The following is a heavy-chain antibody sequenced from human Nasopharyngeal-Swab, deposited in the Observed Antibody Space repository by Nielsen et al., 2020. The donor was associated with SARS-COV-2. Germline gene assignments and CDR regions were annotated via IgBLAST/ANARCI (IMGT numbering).Heavy chain of an antibody. CDR1: GYTFTSSG. Sequence: SVKVSCKASGYTFTSSGISWVRQAPGQGLEWMGWISAYNGNTNYAQKLQGRVTMTPDTSTSPAYMELRSLRSDDMAVYYCARYTRYSVWHASYYYSGMDVWGLGTTVTFSS. J-gene: IGHJ6*02. CDR3: ARYTRYSVWHASYYYSGMDV. CDR2: ISAYNGNT. D-gene: IGHD3-9*01. V-gene: IGHV1-18*03.